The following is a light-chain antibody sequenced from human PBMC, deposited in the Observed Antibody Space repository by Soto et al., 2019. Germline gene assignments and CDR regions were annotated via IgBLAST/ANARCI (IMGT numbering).Light chain of an antibody. CDR3: SSYAGSYTWI. CDR2: DVT. Sequence: QSGLTQPRSGCGSPGQSGTVSCTRTSRDVAVYSYVSWFQPHPGKAPQLLIYDVTKRPSGVPDRFSGSKSGNTAALTISGLQAEDEAEYFCSSYAGSYTWIFGSGTKVTVL. J-gene: IGLJ1*01. V-gene: IGLV2-11*01. CDR1: SRDVAVYSY.